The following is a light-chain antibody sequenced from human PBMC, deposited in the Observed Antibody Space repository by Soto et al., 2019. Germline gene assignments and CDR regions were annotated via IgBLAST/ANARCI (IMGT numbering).Light chain of an antibody. V-gene: IGKV3-20*01. CDR1: QSISSSY. CDR3: QQYASSPYT. Sequence: EIVMTKSLATLSVCPGEIAALSCRASQSISSSYLAWYQQKPGQAPRLLIYGASRRATGIPDRFSGRESGTDFTLTITTLEPEDSAVYFCQQYASSPYTFGQGTKV. J-gene: IGKJ2*01. CDR2: GAS.